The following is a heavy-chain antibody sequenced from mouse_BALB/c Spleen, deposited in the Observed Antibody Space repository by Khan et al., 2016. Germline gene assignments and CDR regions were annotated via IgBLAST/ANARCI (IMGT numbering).Heavy chain of an antibody. CDR3: ARGRLRGGCAY. J-gene: IGHJ3*01. CDR2: IRNKANGYTT. Sequence: EVELVESGGGLVQPGGSLRLSCATSGFTFTDYYMSWVRQPPGKALEWLGFIRNKANGYTTEYRASVKGRITISRDNSQSILYLQMNTLRAEDRATYYCARGRLRGGCAYWGQGTLVTVSA. V-gene: IGHV7-3*02. CDR1: GFTFTDYY. D-gene: IGHD1-1*01.